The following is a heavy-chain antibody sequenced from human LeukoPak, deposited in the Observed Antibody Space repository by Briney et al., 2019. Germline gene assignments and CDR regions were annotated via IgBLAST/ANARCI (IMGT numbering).Heavy chain of an antibody. J-gene: IGHJ4*02. D-gene: IGHD3/OR15-3a*01. V-gene: IGHV1-69*13. CDR3: ARASSVGFWTHSTVRLRFDY. CDR2: IIPIFGTA. Sequence: ASVKVSCKASGYTFINYDINWVRQATGQGLEWMGGIIPIFGTANYAQKFQGRVTITADESTSTAYMELSSLRSEDTAVYYCARASSVGFWTHSTVRLRFDYWGQGTLVTVSS. CDR1: GYTFINYD.